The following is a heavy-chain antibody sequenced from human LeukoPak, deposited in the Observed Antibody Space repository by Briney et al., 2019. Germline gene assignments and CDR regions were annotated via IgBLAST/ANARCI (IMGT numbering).Heavy chain of an antibody. CDR2: ISSNGGST. J-gene: IGHJ4*02. CDR3: ARAPIRALDY. CDR1: GFTFSSYA. Sequence: GGSLPLSCAASGFTFSSYAMHWVRQAPGKGLEYVSVISSNGGSTYYANSVKGRFTISRDNSKNTLYLQMGSLRAEDMAVYYCARAPIRALDYWGQGTLVTVSP. V-gene: IGHV3-64*01.